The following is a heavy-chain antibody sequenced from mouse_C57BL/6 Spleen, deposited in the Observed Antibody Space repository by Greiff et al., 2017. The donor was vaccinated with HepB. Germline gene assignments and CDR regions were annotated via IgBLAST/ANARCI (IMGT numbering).Heavy chain of an antibody. CDR2: IWTGGGT. CDR3: ARNPISYYGSSYWYFDV. J-gene: IGHJ1*03. D-gene: IGHD1-1*01. Sequence: VQLQESGPGLVAPSQSLSITCTVSGFSLTSYAISWVRQPPGKGLEWLGVIWTGGGTNYNSALKSRLSISKDNSKSQVFLKMNSLQTDDTARYYCARNPISYYGSSYWYFDVWGTGTTVTVSS. CDR1: GFSLTSYA. V-gene: IGHV2-9-1*01.